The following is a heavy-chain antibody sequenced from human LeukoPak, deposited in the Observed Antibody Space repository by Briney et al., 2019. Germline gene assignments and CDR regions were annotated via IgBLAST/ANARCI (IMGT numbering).Heavy chain of an antibody. D-gene: IGHD5-18*01. Sequence: SETLSLTCTVSGGAIGGSDYHWGWIRQSPGKGLEWIGSINDRGHTYYNPSLASRVTISVDASKNQFSLKMSSVTAADTAVYYCARHAYSFGRRTDYWGQGTLVTVSS. J-gene: IGHJ4*02. CDR2: INDRGHT. CDR1: GGAIGGSDYH. V-gene: IGHV4-39*01. CDR3: ARHAYSFGRRTDY.